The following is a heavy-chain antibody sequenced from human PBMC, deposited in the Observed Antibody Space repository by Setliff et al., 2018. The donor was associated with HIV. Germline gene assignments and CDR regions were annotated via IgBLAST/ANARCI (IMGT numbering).Heavy chain of an antibody. V-gene: IGHV1-2*02. CDR2: INPNSGGT. CDR3: ARVQVGDPYYSYYYMDV. Sequence: ASVKVSCKASGYTFTGNYIHWVRQAPGQGLEWMGWINPNSGGTSYEQKFQGRVTMTRDTSISTAYMELSRLRSDDTAVYYCARVQVGDPYYSYYYMDVWGEGTTVTVSS. CDR1: GYTFTGNY. D-gene: IGHD2-8*02. J-gene: IGHJ6*03.